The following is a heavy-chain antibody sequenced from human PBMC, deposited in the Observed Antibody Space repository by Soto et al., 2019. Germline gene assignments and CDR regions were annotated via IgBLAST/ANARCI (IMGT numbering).Heavy chain of an antibody. Sequence: QVQLGQSANEVKKPGASVRVSCKAAGYTFIRYGIAWVRQAPGQGLEWMGWISPYNDYTVYAQKFQSRVSMTADTSTRTVYMNLRGLKSDDTAVYYCARGGYYDNSWGKLSHYGLDVWGQGTSVSVSS. CDR2: ISPYNDYT. CDR1: GYTFIRYG. V-gene: IGHV1-18*01. CDR3: ARGGYYDNSWGKLSHYGLDV. D-gene: IGHD3-16*01. J-gene: IGHJ6*02.